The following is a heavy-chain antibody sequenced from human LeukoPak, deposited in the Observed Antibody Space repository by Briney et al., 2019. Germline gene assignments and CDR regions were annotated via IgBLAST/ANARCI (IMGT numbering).Heavy chain of an antibody. J-gene: IGHJ4*02. CDR2: MREDGTEI. Sequence: PGGSLRLSCAASGFPFNVQTMSWVRQAPGKGLDWVASMREDGTEIYYVDSVKGRFTVSRDNPKNSLYLQMNSLRAEDTAVYYCAKGGATGGRFENWGQGNQVTVSS. V-gene: IGHV3-7*01. D-gene: IGHD1-26*01. CDR3: AKGGATGGRFEN. CDR1: GFPFNVQT.